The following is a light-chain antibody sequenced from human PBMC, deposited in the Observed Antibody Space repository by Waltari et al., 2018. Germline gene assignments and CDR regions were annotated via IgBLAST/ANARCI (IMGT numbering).Light chain of an antibody. CDR2: KAS. Sequence: DIQMTQSTSSLSASVGDRVTITCRASENVNNYLNWYQQKPGKAPKLLIYKASTLQSGVPSRFSGSVSGTDYTFTISSLQSEDVATYYCQHGYGTPPYSFGQGTKVEIK. V-gene: IGKV1-39*01. CDR1: ENVNNY. CDR3: QHGYGTPPYS. J-gene: IGKJ2*03.